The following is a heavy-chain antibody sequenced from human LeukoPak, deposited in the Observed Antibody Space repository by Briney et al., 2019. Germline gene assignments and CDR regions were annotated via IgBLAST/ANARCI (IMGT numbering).Heavy chain of an antibody. D-gene: IGHD3-3*01. Sequence: SETLSLTCTVSGYSISSGYYWGWIRQPPGKGLEWIGSIYHSGSTYYNPSLKSRVTISVDTSKNQFSLKLSSVTAADTAVYYCARGHYDFWSGYQGGRFDPWGQGTLVTVAS. J-gene: IGHJ5*02. CDR1: GYSISSGYY. CDR2: IYHSGST. CDR3: ARGHYDFWSGYQGGRFDP. V-gene: IGHV4-38-2*02.